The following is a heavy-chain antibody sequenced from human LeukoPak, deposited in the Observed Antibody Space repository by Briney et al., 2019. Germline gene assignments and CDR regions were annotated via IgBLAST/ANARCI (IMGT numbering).Heavy chain of an antibody. CDR1: GFTFSSYS. J-gene: IGHJ4*02. D-gene: IGHD2-8*01. CDR2: ISSSSSYI. CDR3: ARSRGASIVLMVHERGYYFDY. V-gene: IGHV3-21*01. Sequence: GGSLRLSCAASGFTFSSYSMNWVRQAPGKGLEWVSSISSSSSYIYYADSVKGRFTISRDNAKNSLYLQMNSLRAEDTAVYYCARSRGASIVLMVHERGYYFDYWGQGTLVTVSS.